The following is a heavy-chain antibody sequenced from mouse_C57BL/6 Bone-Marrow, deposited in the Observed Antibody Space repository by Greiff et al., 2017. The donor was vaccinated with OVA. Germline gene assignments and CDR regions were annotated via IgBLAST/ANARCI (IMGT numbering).Heavy chain of an antibody. V-gene: IGHV4-1*01. CDR3: ARSGEYYAMDY. D-gene: IGHD3-1*01. Sequence: DKFIISRDNAKNTLYLQMSKVRSEDTALYYCARSGEYYAMDYWGQGTSVTVSS. J-gene: IGHJ4*01.